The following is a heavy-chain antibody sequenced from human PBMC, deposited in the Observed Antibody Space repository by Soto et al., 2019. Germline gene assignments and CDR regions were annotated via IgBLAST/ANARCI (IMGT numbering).Heavy chain of an antibody. D-gene: IGHD1-26*01. CDR1: GFTFSHYS. Sequence: EVQLLESGGGLVQPGGSLRLSCAASGFTFSHYSMAWVRQTPEKGLEWVSGMSISGEKTFYADFVQGRFTVSRDSPKNTVYLQMNTLRAEDTAIYYCTRWDGFADLWGQGTLVTVSS. V-gene: IGHV3-23*01. CDR2: MSISGEKT. J-gene: IGHJ4*02. CDR3: TRWDGFADL.